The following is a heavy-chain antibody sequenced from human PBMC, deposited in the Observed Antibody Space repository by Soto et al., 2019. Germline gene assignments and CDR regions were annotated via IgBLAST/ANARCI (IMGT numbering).Heavy chain of an antibody. Sequence: PGGSLRLSCVASGFTFSDYTMNWVRQASGKGLEWVSSLSSSSSYVYYADSVRGRFTISRDNAKNSLYLQMNSLRAEDTAVYYCARDRRLYGDYDDFGYWGQGTLVTVSS. V-gene: IGHV3-21*01. CDR3: ARDRRLYGDYDDFGY. J-gene: IGHJ4*02. CDR1: GFTFSDYT. CDR2: LSSSSSYV. D-gene: IGHD4-17*01.